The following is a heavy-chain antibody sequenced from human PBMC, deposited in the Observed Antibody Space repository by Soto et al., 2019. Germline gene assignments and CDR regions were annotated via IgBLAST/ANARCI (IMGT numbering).Heavy chain of an antibody. V-gene: IGHV4-34*01. CDR2: INHSGSA. CDR1: GESFSGHI. Sequence: SETLSLTCAVYGESFSGHIWTWIRQTPGKGLQWIGQINHSGSASYNPSLKSRVTISVHTSKNQFSLKLRSVTAADTAVYYCARGGDHKVGRNWFDPWGQGTLVTVSS. CDR3: ARGGDHKVGRNWFDP. D-gene: IGHD3-10*01. J-gene: IGHJ5*02.